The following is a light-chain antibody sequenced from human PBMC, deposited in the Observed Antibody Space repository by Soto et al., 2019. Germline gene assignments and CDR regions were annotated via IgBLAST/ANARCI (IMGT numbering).Light chain of an antibody. Sequence: DIHMTQSPSSLSASVGDRVSITLRASQSISTHLSWYQQKPGKAPKLLIYAASSLQSWVPSRFTGSGSGTDFTLTISSLQPEDFATYYCQQSYTSWWTFGQGTKVDIK. V-gene: IGKV1-39*01. J-gene: IGKJ1*01. CDR3: QQSYTSWWT. CDR2: AAS. CDR1: QSISTH.